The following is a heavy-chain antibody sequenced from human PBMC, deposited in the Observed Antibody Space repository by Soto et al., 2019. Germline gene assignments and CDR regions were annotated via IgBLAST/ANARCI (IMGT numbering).Heavy chain of an antibody. CDR2: ISSSVSYI. D-gene: IGHD1-26*01. CDR1: GFTFSSYN. V-gene: IGHV3-21*01. CDR3: ARAPSGSYTFDY. J-gene: IGHJ4*02. Sequence: EVQLVASGGGRVTPGGSLRPSCAASGFTFSSYNMNWVRQAPGKGLEWVSAISSSVSYIFYADSVKGRFTISRDNAKNSLYLQMNSLRAEDTAVYYCARAPSGSYTFDYWGQGTLVTVSS.